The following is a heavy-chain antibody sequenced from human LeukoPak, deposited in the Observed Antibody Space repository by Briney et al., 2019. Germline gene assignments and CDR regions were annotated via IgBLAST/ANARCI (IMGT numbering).Heavy chain of an antibody. Sequence: SETLCLTCTVSGGSISSSSYYWGWIRQPPGKGLEWIGSIYYSGSTYYNPSLKSRVTISVDTSKNQFSLKLSSVTAADTAVYYCAREGITIFGLVFGAFDIWGQGTMVTVSS. CDR1: GGSISSSSYY. J-gene: IGHJ3*02. CDR3: AREGITIFGLVFGAFDI. CDR2: IYYSGST. D-gene: IGHD3-3*01. V-gene: IGHV4-39*07.